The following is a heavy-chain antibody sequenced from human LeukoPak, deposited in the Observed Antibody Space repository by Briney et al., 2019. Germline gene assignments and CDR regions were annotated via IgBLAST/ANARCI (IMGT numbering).Heavy chain of an antibody. V-gene: IGHV4-34*01. CDR1: GGSFSGHY. Sequence: SETLSLTCAVYGGSFSGHYWSWIRQPPGKGLEWIGEINHSGSTKYNSPLKSRVTISADTSKNQFSLRVSSVTAADTAVYYCARSYYDSSGYYSIYYFDYWGQGTLVTVSS. CDR2: INHSGST. J-gene: IGHJ4*02. CDR3: ARSYYDSSGYYSIYYFDY. D-gene: IGHD3-22*01.